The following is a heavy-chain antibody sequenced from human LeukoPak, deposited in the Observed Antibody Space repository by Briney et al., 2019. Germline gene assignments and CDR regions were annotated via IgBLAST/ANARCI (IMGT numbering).Heavy chain of an antibody. CDR1: GGSISSITW. CDR2: IYHTGST. Sequence: KPSETLSLTCDVSGGSISSITWWSWVRQPPGKRLEWIGEIYHTGSTNYNPSLKSRVTMSVDKSKNQFSLNLSSVTAADTAVYYCAREGGPQSLRGTFDPWGQGALVTVSS. V-gene: IGHV4-4*02. D-gene: IGHD1-1*01. J-gene: IGHJ5*02. CDR3: AREGGPQSLRGTFDP.